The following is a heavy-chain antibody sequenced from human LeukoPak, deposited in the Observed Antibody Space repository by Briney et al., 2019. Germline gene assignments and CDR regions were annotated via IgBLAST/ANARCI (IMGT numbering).Heavy chain of an antibody. J-gene: IGHJ4*02. V-gene: IGHV3-23*01. Sequence: GGSLRLSCAASGFTFSSYAMSWVRQAPGKGLEWVSAISGSGGSTYYADSVKGRSTISRDNSKNTLYLQMNGLRAEDTAVYYCAKDKGSAWLFDYRGQGTLVTVSS. CDR3: AKDKGSAWLFDY. D-gene: IGHD5-12*01. CDR2: ISGSGGST. CDR1: GFTFSSYA.